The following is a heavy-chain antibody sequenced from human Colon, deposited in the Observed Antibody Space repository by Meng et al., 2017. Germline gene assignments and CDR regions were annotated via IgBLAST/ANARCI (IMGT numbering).Heavy chain of an antibody. CDR2: NYYSGST. Sequence: QGQLHGSGPGLVKPSESLSLTCAGSGGSISTYYWRWIRQPPGKGLEWIGNNYYSGSTNYNPSLASRVTISVDSSKNQFSLKLSSVTAAATAVYYCARHQNGGTYPLDYWGQGTLVTVSS. CDR3: ARHQNGGTYPLDY. J-gene: IGHJ4*02. CDR1: GGSISTYY. V-gene: IGHV4-59*08. D-gene: IGHD3-16*02.